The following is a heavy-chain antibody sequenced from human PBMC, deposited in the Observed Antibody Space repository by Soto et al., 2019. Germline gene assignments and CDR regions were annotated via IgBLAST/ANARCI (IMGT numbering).Heavy chain of an antibody. D-gene: IGHD6-19*01. V-gene: IGHV1-69*01. CDR3: AREYSSGCSGN. Sequence: QVHLVQSGAEVKKPGSSVKVSCKASGGTFSTSGISWVRQAPGQGLEWVGRIVPLLGTANYAQRFQGRVTITADESTSAAYTALSSLRSEDTAVYYCAREYSSGCSGNWGQGTLVAVSS. CDR2: IVPLLGTA. J-gene: IGHJ4*02. CDR1: GGTFSTSG.